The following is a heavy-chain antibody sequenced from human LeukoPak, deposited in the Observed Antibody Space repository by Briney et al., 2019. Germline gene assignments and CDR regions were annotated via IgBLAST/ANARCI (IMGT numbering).Heavy chain of an antibody. CDR1: GYTFTSYG. CDR3: AREEYSSSSPGFDY. Sequence: ASVKVSCKASGYTFTSYGISWVRQAPGQGLEWMGWISAYNGNTNYAQKLQGRVTMTTDTSTSTAYMELRSLRSDDTAVYYCAREEYSSSSPGFDYWGQGTLVTVSS. CDR2: ISAYNGNT. J-gene: IGHJ4*02. D-gene: IGHD6-6*01. V-gene: IGHV1-18*01.